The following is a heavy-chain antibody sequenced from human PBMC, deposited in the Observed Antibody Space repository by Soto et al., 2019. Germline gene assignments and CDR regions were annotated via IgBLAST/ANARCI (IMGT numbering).Heavy chain of an antibody. J-gene: IGHJ6*02. CDR1: GGSISSGDYY. D-gene: IGHD1-1*01. CDR3: ARGHGIYYYYGMDV. CDR2: IYYSGNT. V-gene: IGHV4-30-4*01. Sequence: PSETLSLTCTVPGGSISSGDYYWSWIRQPPGKGLEWIGYIYYSGNTYYNPSLKSRVTISVDTSKNQFSLKLSSVTAADTAVYYCARGHGIYYYYGMDVWGQGTTVNV.